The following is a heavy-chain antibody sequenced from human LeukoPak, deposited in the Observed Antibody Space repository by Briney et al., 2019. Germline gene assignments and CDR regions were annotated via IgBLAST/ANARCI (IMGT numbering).Heavy chain of an antibody. D-gene: IGHD1-14*01. CDR1: GFTFSSLG. CDR3: VSPVFINY. J-gene: IGHJ4*01. V-gene: IGHV3-64D*06. Sequence: GGSLRLSCSASGFTFSSLGMHWVRQAPGKGLEHVSTIGSDGDSTYYADSVKDRFTISRDDSKNALYLQMTSLRPEDSAVYYCVSPVFINYWGQGTLVTVSS. CDR2: IGSDGDST.